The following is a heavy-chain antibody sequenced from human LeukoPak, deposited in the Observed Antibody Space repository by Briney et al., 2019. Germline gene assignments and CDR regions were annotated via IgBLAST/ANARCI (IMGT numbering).Heavy chain of an antibody. CDR1: GGSISSYY. CDR3: ARDETYSSDWQSNHYYYYMDV. V-gene: IGHV4-59*12. Sequence: SETLSLTCTVSGGSISSYYWSWIRQPPGKGLEWIGYIYYSGSTNYNPSLKSRVTISVDTSKNQFSLKLSSVTAADTAVYYCARDETYSSDWQSNHYYYYMDVWGKGTTVTVSS. D-gene: IGHD6-19*01. J-gene: IGHJ6*03. CDR2: IYYSGST.